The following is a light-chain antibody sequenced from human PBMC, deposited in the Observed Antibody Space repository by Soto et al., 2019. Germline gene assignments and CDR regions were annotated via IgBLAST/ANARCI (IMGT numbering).Light chain of an antibody. CDR2: WTS. Sequence: DIVMTQSPDSLAVSLGERATINCRSSQTVLYISNNKSYIAWYQQKSGQPPKLLISWTSTRESGVPDRFSGSGSGTDFTLTISHLQAEDVAVYYCQQFYSSPFTFGPGTKVHIK. J-gene: IGKJ3*01. CDR3: QQFYSSPFT. V-gene: IGKV4-1*01. CDR1: QTVLYISNNKSY.